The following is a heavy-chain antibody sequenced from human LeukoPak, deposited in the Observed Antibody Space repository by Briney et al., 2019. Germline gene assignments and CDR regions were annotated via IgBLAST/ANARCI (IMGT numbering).Heavy chain of an antibody. CDR2: IYHSGST. Sequence: SETLSLTCTVSGYSISSGYQWGWIRQPPGKGLEWIGNIYHSGSTYYNPSLKSRVAMSVDTSKNQFSLKLSSVTAADTAVYYCARKDGDIWGQGTMVTVSS. CDR1: GYSISSGYQ. D-gene: IGHD5-24*01. J-gene: IGHJ3*02. V-gene: IGHV4-38-2*02. CDR3: ARKDGDI.